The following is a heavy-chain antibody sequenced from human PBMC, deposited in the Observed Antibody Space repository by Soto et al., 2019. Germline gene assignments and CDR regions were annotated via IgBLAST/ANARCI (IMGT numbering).Heavy chain of an antibody. J-gene: IGHJ4*02. D-gene: IGHD4-17*01. Sequence: QVQVQESGPGLVKPSETLSLTCTVSGGSISGYHWSWIRQPPGKGLEWIGYIYYSGSTNYNPSLKSRVTVSVDTSKNQFSLKLSSVTAADTAVYYCARDRFGYGDYFDYWGQGTLVTVAS. CDR1: GGSISGYH. CDR2: IYYSGST. V-gene: IGHV4-59*01. CDR3: ARDRFGYGDYFDY.